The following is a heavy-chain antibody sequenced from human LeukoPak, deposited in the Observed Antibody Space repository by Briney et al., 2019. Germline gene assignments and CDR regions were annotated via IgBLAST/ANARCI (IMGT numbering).Heavy chain of an antibody. CDR3: AGGSLLWGAFDI. D-gene: IGHD2-2*01. V-gene: IGHV3-48*03. CDR2: ISTSGRTI. Sequence: GGSLRLSCAASGFTFSNYEMNWVRQAPGKGLEWVSHISTSGRTIYYADSVKGRFTISRDNAKNSLYLQMNSLRAEDTAVYYCAGGSLLWGAFDIWGQGTMVTVSS. J-gene: IGHJ3*02. CDR1: GFTFSNYE.